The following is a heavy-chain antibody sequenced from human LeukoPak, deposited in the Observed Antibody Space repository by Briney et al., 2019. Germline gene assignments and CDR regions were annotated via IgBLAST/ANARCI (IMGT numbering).Heavy chain of an antibody. D-gene: IGHD4-17*01. CDR2: ISYDGSNK. CDR1: GFTFSSYG. CDR3: AKEISPYGDFDY. Sequence: GSLRLSCAASGFTFSSYGMHWVRQAPGKGLEWVAVISYDGSNKYYADSVKGRFTISRDNSKNTLYLQMNSLRAEDTAVYYCAKEISPYGDFDYWGQGILVTVSS. J-gene: IGHJ4*02. V-gene: IGHV3-30*18.